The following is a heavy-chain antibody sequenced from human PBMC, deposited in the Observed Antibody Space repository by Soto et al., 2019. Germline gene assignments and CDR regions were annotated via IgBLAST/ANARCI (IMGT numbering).Heavy chain of an antibody. D-gene: IGHD1-1*01. CDR3: ARDFPPREAWNGGVVDY. V-gene: IGHV4-59*01. CDR2: IYYSGST. J-gene: IGHJ4*02. CDR1: GGSISSYY. Sequence: PSETLSLTCTVSGGSISSYYWSWIRQPPGKGLEWIGYIYYSGSTNYNPSLKSRVTISVDTSKNQFSLKLSSVTAADTAVYYCARDFPPREAWNGGVVDYWGQGTLVTVSS.